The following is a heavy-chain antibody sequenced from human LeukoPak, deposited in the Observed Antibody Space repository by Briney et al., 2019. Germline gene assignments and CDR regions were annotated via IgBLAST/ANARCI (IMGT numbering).Heavy chain of an antibody. Sequence: GGSLRLSCGGSGFTFKSFSMHWVRQAPGKGLEWVSDISSNSGIKSYADSVKGRFTISRDNAKNSLYLQMNSLRAEDTAVYYCAKPAGYSSSWYRYWGQGTLVTVSS. CDR3: AKPAGYSSSWYRY. CDR2: ISSNSGIK. CDR1: GFTFKSFS. V-gene: IGHV3-48*01. D-gene: IGHD6-13*01. J-gene: IGHJ4*02.